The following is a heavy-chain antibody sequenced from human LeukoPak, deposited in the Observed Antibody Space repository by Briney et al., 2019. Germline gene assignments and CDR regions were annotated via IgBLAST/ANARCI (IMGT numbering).Heavy chain of an antibody. D-gene: IGHD3-22*01. CDR3: ARGSPVGPSYYYDSSGYHY. CDR2: MNPNSGNT. J-gene: IGHJ4*02. Sequence: ASVKVSCKASGYTFTSYDINWVRQATGQGLEWMGWMNPNSGNTGYAQKFQGRVTMTRNTSISTAYMELSSLRSEDTAVYYCARGSPVGPSYYYDSSGYHYWGQGTPVTVSS. V-gene: IGHV1-8*01. CDR1: GYTFTSYD.